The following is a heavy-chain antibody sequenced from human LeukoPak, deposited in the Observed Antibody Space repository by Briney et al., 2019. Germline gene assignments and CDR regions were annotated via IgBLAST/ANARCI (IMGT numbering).Heavy chain of an antibody. CDR3: AKDISHQVRRCFDL. J-gene: IGHJ2*01. CDR2: IRYDGSAK. Sequence: GGSLRLSCAASGFTFSAYGMHWVRQAPGKGLEWVTFIRYDGSAKYYADSVKGRFTISRDNAKNSLYLQMNSLRAEDTALYYCAKDISHQVRRCFDLWGRGTLVTVSS. V-gene: IGHV3-30*02. CDR1: GFTFSAYG.